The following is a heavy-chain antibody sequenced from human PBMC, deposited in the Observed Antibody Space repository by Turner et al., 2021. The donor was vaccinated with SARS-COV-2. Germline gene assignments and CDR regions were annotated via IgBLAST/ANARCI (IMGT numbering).Heavy chain of an antibody. V-gene: IGHV4-34*01. CDR3: ARGIKGVLMSGSYYYYGMDV. D-gene: IGHD1-26*01. CDR2: INHCGST. J-gene: IGHJ6*02. CDR1: GGSFSGYY. Sequence: QVQLQQWCAGLLKPPETLSLTCAVCGGSFSGYYCSWIRQPPGKGLEWIGEINHCGSTNYNPSLKSRVTISVDTSKNQFSLKLSSVTAADTAVYYCARGIKGVLMSGSYYYYGMDVWGQGTTVTVSS.